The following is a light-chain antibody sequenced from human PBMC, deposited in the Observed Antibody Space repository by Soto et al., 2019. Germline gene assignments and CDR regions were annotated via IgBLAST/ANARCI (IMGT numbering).Light chain of an antibody. CDR3: SSYTSSSTLAV. Sequence: QSALTQPASVSGSPGQSITISCTGTSSDVGGYNYVSWYQQHPGKAPKLMIYDVSNRPSGVSNRFSGSKSGNTASLTISGLQAEDEADYYCSSYTSSSTLAVFGGGTQRTVL. CDR1: SSDVGGYNY. V-gene: IGLV2-14*01. CDR2: DVS. J-gene: IGLJ7*01.